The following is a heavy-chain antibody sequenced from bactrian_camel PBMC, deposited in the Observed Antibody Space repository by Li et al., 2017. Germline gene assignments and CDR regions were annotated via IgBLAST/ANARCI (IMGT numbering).Heavy chain of an antibody. CDR1: GFTFSDAY. J-gene: IGHJ2*01. D-gene: IGHD3*01. CDR3: VTEHGKWLSYRYLGF. Sequence: HVQLVESGGGLVQPGGSLRLSCAASGFTFSDAYGSWARQAPGKGLEWVASIWKDGSDTYYADSAKGRFTISRDNAKNALYLQMNSLKSEDTALYYCVTEHGKWLSYRYLGFWGQGTQVTVS. CDR2: IWKDGSDT. V-gene: IGHV3-2*01.